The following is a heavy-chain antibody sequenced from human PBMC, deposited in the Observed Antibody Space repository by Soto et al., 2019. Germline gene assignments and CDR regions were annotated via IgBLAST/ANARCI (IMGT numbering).Heavy chain of an antibody. Sequence: PSETLSLTCTVSGGSMSSYYWTWLRQSPGRGLEWIGYISYSGSTYYNPSLKSRVTISADTSKNQFSLRMNSMIAADTAVYYCARADPDASVGYWGQGTLVTAPQ. CDR3: ARADPDASVGY. CDR1: GGSMSSYY. J-gene: IGHJ4*02. D-gene: IGHD2-15*01. V-gene: IGHV4-59*01. CDR2: ISYSGST.